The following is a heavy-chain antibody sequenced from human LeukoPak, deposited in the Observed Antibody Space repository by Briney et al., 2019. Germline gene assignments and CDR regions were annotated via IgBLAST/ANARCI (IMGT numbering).Heavy chain of an antibody. Sequence: SETLSLTCTVSGGSISSYYWSWIRQPPGKGLEWIGYIYYSGSTNYNPSLKSRVTISVDTSKNQFSLKLSSVTAADTAVYYYARGYSNYPYYYYGMDVWGQGTTVTVSS. CDR2: IYYSGST. CDR3: ARGYSNYPYYYYGMDV. D-gene: IGHD4-11*01. J-gene: IGHJ6*02. CDR1: GGSISSYY. V-gene: IGHV4-59*01.